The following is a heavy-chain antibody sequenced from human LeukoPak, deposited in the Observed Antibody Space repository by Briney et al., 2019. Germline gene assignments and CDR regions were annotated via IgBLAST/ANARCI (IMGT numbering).Heavy chain of an antibody. Sequence: EASVKVSCKASGGTFSSYAISWVRQAPGQGLEWMGGIIPIFGTANYAQKFQGRVTITADKSTSTAYMELSSLRSEDTAVYYCARDGGYSYGMDYYYMDVWGKGTTVTVSS. CDR3: ARDGGYSYGMDYYYMDV. CDR1: GGTFSSYA. J-gene: IGHJ6*03. D-gene: IGHD5-18*01. CDR2: IIPIFGTA. V-gene: IGHV1-69*06.